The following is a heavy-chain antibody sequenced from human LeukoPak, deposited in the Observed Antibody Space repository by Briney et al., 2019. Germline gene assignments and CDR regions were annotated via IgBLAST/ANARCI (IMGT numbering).Heavy chain of an antibody. CDR1: GGSISSYY. V-gene: IGHV4-59*01. CDR2: IYYSGST. Sequence: SETLSLTCTVSGGSISSYYWSWIRQPPGKGLEWIGYIYYSGSTNYNPSLKSRVTISVDTSKNQFSLKLSSVTAADTAVYYCGRARYYDSSSWGYFDYWGQGTLVTVSS. J-gene: IGHJ4*02. CDR3: GRARYYDSSSWGYFDY. D-gene: IGHD3-22*01.